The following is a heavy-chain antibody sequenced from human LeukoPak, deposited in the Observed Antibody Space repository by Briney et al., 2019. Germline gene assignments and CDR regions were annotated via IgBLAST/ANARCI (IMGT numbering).Heavy chain of an antibody. CDR1: GFTFSSYG. J-gene: IGHJ5*02. CDR3: TKDRLTTVTTSTWFDP. D-gene: IGHD4-11*01. Sequence: PGRSLRLSCAASGFTFSSYGMHWVRQAPGKGLEWVAVILYDGSNKYYADSVKGRFTISRDNSKNTLYLQVNSLRAEDTAVYYCTKDRLTTVTTSTWFDPWGQGTLVTVSS. V-gene: IGHV3-33*06. CDR2: ILYDGSNK.